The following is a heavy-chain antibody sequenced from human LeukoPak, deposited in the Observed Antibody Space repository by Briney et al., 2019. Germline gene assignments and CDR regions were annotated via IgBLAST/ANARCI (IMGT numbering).Heavy chain of an antibody. Sequence: TGGSLRLSCAASGFTFDDYAMHWVRQAPGKGLEWVAFIRYDGSNKYYADSVKGRFTISRGNSKNTLYLQMNSLRAEDTAVYYCAKENILTGRPLDYWGQGTLVTVSS. CDR3: AKENILTGRPLDY. D-gene: IGHD3-9*01. CDR1: GFTFDDYA. J-gene: IGHJ4*02. CDR2: IRYDGSNK. V-gene: IGHV3-30*02.